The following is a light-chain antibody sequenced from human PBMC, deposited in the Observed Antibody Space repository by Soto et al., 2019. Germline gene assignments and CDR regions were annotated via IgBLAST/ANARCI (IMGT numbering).Light chain of an antibody. CDR1: NTDVGGYNY. CDR2: DVT. CDR3: NSYTSSSTLL. J-gene: IGLJ3*02. V-gene: IGLV2-14*01. Sequence: QSALTQPASVSGSPGQSITISCTGTNTDVGGYNYVSWYQQHPGKAPKLIIYDVTDRPSGVSNRFSGSKSANTASLTISGLQAEDEANYYCNSYTSSSTLLFGGGTKVTVL.